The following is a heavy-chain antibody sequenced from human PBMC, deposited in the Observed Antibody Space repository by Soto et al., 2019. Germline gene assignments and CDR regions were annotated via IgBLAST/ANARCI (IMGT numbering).Heavy chain of an antibody. D-gene: IGHD5-12*01. V-gene: IGHV3-21*01. Sequence: EVQLVESGGGLVKPGGSLRLSCAASGFTFSSYSMNWVRQAPGKGLEWVSSISSSSSYIYYADSVKGRFTISRDNAKNSLYLQMTSLRAEDTAVYYCARDKDRGDAFDTWGQGTMVTVSS. J-gene: IGHJ3*02. CDR3: ARDKDRGDAFDT. CDR2: ISSSSSYI. CDR1: GFTFSSYS.